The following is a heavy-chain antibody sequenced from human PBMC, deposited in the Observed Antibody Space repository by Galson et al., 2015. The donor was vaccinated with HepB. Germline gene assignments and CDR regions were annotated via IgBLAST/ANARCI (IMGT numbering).Heavy chain of an antibody. V-gene: IGHV5-51*01. CDR2: IYPGDSDT. D-gene: IGHD3-10*01. CDR1: GYRFTSYW. J-gene: IGHJ4*02. CDR3: ATLPDGELDSIGELSSPFDY. Sequence: QSGAEVKKPGESLKISCQGSGYRFTSYWIGWVRQMPGKGLEWMGTIYPGDSDTVYSPSFQGQVTISVDKSISTAYLQWSSLKASDTAIYYCATLPDGELDSIGELSSPFDYWGQGTLVTVSS.